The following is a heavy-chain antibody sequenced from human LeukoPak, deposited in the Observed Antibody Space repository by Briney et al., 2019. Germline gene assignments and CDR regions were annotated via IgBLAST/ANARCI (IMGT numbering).Heavy chain of an antibody. CDR2: ISGSGGST. CDR3: AKGPPGYCSSTSCYPIYYYYYMDV. Sequence: GGSLRLSCAASGFTFSSYAMSRVRQAPGKGLEWVSAISGSGGSTYYADSVKGRFTISRDNSKNTLYLQMNSLRAEDTAVYYCAKGPPGYCSSTSCYPIYYYYYMDVWGKGTTVTVSS. J-gene: IGHJ6*03. CDR1: GFTFSSYA. V-gene: IGHV3-23*01. D-gene: IGHD2-2*01.